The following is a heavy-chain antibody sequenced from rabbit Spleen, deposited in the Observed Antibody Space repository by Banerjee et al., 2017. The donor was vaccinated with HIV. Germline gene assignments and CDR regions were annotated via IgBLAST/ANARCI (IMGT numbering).Heavy chain of an antibody. CDR2: IAGGTGNT. J-gene: IGHJ4*01. D-gene: IGHD8-1*01. Sequence: QEQLVESGGGLVTPGESLKLTCTASGFSFSNSYWMCWVRQAPGKGLEWIACIAGGTGNTYYANWVNGRFTISKTSSTVDLKMTSLTAADTATYFCARDLDGAGNSYRMYYFNLWGQGTLVTVS. V-gene: IGHV1S45*01. CDR3: ARDLDGAGNSYRMYYFNL. CDR1: GFSFSNSYW.